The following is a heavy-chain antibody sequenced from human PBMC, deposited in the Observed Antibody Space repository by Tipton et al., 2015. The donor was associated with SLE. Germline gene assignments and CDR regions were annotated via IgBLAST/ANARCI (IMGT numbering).Heavy chain of an antibody. CDR3: ASGSSGWPYYYYYMDV. D-gene: IGHD6-19*01. V-gene: IGHV4-4*02. CDR2: IYHSGST. Sequence: TLPLTCAVSGGSISSTIWWNWVRQPPGKGLEWIGEIYHSGSTNYNPSLKSRVTISVDTSKNQFSLKLSSVTAADTAVYYCASGSSGWPYYYYYMDVWGKGTPVTVSS. J-gene: IGHJ6*03. CDR1: GGSISSTIW.